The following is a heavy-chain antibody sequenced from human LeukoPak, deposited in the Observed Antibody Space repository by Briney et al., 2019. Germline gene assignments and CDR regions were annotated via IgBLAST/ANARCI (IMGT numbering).Heavy chain of an antibody. J-gene: IGHJ4*02. CDR1: GFTFSSYA. Sequence: PGGSLRLSCAASGFTFSSYAMSWVRQAPGKGLEWVSAISGSGGSTYYADSVKGRFTISRDNSKNTLYLQMNSLSAEDTAVYYCAKGGLRQQLVWARIYYFDYWGQGTLVTVSS. CDR2: ISGSGGST. V-gene: IGHV3-23*01. D-gene: IGHD6-13*01. CDR3: AKGGLRQQLVWARIYYFDY.